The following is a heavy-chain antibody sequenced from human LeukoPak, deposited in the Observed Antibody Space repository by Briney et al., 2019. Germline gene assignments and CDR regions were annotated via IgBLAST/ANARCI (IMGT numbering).Heavy chain of an antibody. D-gene: IGHD5-18*01. Sequence: SETLSLTCAVSGYSISSGYYWGWIRQPPGKGLEWIGSIYHIGSTYYNPSLKSRVTISVDTSKNRFSLKLSSVTAADTAVYYCARVRGYSYPESWGQGTLVTVSS. CDR3: ARVRGYSYPES. CDR1: GYSISSGYY. CDR2: IYHIGST. J-gene: IGHJ4*02. V-gene: IGHV4-38-2*01.